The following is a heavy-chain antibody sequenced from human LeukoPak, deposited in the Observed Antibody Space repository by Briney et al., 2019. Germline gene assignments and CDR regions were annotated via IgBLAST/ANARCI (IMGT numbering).Heavy chain of an antibody. V-gene: IGHV4-31*03. D-gene: IGHD3-22*01. CDR2: IYYSGST. CDR3: ARGRYYDKYCMDV. J-gene: IGHJ6*03. Sequence: SQTLSLTCTVSGGSISSGGYYWSWIRQHPGKGLEWIGYIYYSGSTYYNPSLKSRVTIPVDTSKNQFSLKLSSVTAADTAVYYCARGRYYDKYCMDVWGQGTTVTVSS. CDR1: GGSISSGGYY.